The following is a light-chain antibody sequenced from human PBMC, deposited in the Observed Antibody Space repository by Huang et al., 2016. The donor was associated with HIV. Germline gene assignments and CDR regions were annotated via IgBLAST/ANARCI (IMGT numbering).Light chain of an antibody. V-gene: IGKV3-15*01. Sequence: EIVMTQSPATLSLSPGERASLSSRASQSVSSKLAWYQQKPGQAPRLLIYGASSRATGIPARFSGSGSGTEFTLTISSLQSEDFAVYYCQQYNNWPYTFGQGTKLEIK. CDR2: GAS. CDR3: QQYNNWPYT. CDR1: QSVSSK. J-gene: IGKJ2*01.